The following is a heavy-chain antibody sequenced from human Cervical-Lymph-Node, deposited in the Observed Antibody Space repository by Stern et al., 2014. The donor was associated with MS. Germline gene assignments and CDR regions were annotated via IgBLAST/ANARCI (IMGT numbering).Heavy chain of an antibody. V-gene: IGHV1-2*06. J-gene: IGHJ5*02. Sequence: VQLVQSGAEVKRPGASMKVSCKASGYTFTGHYLHWVRQAPGQGLARVGQISTGRGVTNYAQKFQGRVTMTRDTSISTAYMELRRVRSDDTAVYYCAKMGDPVTTTFDHWGQGTLVTVSS. CDR3: AKMGDPVTTTFDH. D-gene: IGHD4-11*01. CDR2: ISTGRGVT. CDR1: GYTFTGHY.